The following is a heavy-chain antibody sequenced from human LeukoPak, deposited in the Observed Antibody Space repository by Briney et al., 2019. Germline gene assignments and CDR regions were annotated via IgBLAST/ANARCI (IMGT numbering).Heavy chain of an antibody. CDR3: ARESSKGYSYGYYFDY. CDR2: ISYDGSNK. J-gene: IGHJ4*02. D-gene: IGHD5-18*01. V-gene: IGHV3-30*04. Sequence: GGSLGLSCAASGFTFSSYAMHWVRQAPGKGLEWVAVISYDGSNKYYADSVKGRFTISRDNSKNTLYLQMNSLRAEDTAVYYCARESSKGYSYGYYFDYWGQGTLVTVSS. CDR1: GFTFSSYA.